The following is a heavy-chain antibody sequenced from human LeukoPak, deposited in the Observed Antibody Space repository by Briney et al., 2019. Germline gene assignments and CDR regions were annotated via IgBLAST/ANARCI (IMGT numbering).Heavy chain of an antibody. D-gene: IGHD2-21*01. J-gene: IGHJ3*02. CDR2: IIPIFGTA. V-gene: IGHV1-69*05. Sequence: GSSVKVSCKASGGTFSSYAISWVRQAPGQGLEWMGGIIPIFGTANYAQKFQGRVTITTDESTSTAYMELSSLRSEDTAVYYCARRGTCGGDCYLDAFDIWGQGTMVTVSS. CDR1: GGTFSSYA. CDR3: ARRGTCGGDCYLDAFDI.